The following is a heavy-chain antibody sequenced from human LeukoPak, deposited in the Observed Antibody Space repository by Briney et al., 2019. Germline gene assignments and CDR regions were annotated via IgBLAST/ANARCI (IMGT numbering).Heavy chain of an antibody. CDR3: AKSNSPGIAVAGTFDI. V-gene: IGHV3-9*01. CDR1: GFTFDDYA. J-gene: IGHJ3*02. CDR2: ISWNSGSI. Sequence: GRSLRLSCAASGFTFDDYAMHWVRQAPGKGLEWVSGISWNSGSIGYADSVKGRFTISRDNAKNSLYLQMNSLRAEDTALYYCAKSNSPGIAVAGTFDIWGQGTMSPSLQ. D-gene: IGHD6-19*01.